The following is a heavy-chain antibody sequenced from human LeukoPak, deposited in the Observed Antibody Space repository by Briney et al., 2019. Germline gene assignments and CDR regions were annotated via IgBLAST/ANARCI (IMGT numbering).Heavy chain of an antibody. J-gene: IGHJ4*02. V-gene: IGHV2-70*11. CDR1: GFSLSTSGMC. D-gene: IGHD3-10*01. CDR2: IDWDDDK. Sequence: SGPTLVNPTQTLTLTCTFSGFSLSTSGMCVSWNRQPPGKALEWLARIDWDDDKYYSTSLKTRLTISKDTSKNQVVLTMTNMDPVDTATYYCARIYGSGSLIDYWGQGTLVTVSS. CDR3: ARIYGSGSLIDY.